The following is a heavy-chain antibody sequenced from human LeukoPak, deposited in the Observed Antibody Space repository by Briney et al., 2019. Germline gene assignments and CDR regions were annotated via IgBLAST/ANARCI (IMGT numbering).Heavy chain of an antibody. D-gene: IGHD3-22*01. CDR2: ISNDGSNK. CDR1: GFTFRSYA. J-gene: IGHJ4*02. V-gene: IGHV3-30*04. CDR3: ARGLAYNYDSSAYFLDY. Sequence: GGSLRLSCAASGFTFRSYAMHWVRQAPGKGLEWVAVISNDGSNKYYADSVKGRFTISRDNSKNTLYLQMNSLRAEDTAVYYCARGLAYNYDSSAYFLDYWGQGTLVTVSS.